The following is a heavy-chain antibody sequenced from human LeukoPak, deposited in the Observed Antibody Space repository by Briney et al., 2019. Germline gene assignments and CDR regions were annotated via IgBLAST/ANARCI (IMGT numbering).Heavy chain of an antibody. D-gene: IGHD3-9*01. CDR3: AKGRRYNILTGYYVSEVDP. J-gene: IGHJ5*02. CDR2: ISYDGSNK. Sequence: PGGSLRLSCAASGFTFSSYAMHWVRQAPGKGLEWVAVISYDGSNKYYADSVKGRFTISRDNSKNTLYLQMNSLRAEETAVYYCAKGRRYNILTGYYVSEVDPWGQGTLVTVSS. V-gene: IGHV3-30*04. CDR1: GFTFSSYA.